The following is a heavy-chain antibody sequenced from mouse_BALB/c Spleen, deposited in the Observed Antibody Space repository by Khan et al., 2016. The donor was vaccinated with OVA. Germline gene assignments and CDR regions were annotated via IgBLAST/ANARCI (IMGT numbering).Heavy chain of an antibody. CDR3: ARAGLRRGALEY. CDR1: GYTFTAYD. V-gene: IGHV1S56*01. CDR2: IYPDGGTA. J-gene: IGHJ4*01. D-gene: IGHD2-4*01. Sequence: QVQLQQSGPELVKPGPLVKISCKASGYTFTAYDINWVKQRPGQGLEWLGWIYPDGGTAKYTANFKGRSTLTENKSSNTAYMQLSSLTADKSADYFCARAGLRRGALEYWVQGTSASVST.